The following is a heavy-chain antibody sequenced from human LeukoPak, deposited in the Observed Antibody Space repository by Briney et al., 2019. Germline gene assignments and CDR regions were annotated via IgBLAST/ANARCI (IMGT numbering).Heavy chain of an antibody. V-gene: IGHV1-46*01. J-gene: IGHJ4*02. CDR2: INPSGGST. D-gene: IGHD3-3*01. CDR3: ARDQGYDFWRGYPDY. Sequence: ASVKVSCKASGYTFTRYYMHWVRQAPGQGLEWMGIINPSGGSTSYAQKFQGRVTMTRDTSTSTVYMELSSLRSEDTAVYYCARDQGYDFWRGYPDYWGQGTLVTVSS. CDR1: GYTFTRYY.